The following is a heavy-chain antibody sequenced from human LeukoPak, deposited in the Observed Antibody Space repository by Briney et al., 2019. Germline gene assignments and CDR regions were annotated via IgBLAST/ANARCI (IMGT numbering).Heavy chain of an antibody. Sequence: GTSVKVSCKASGGTFSSYAISWVRQAPGQGLEWMGWISAYNGSTNYAQKLQGRVTMTTDTSTSTAYMELRSLRSDDTAVYYCASQSSSWADHDAFDIWGQGTMVTVSS. CDR3: ASQSSSWADHDAFDI. D-gene: IGHD6-13*01. CDR2: ISAYNGST. CDR1: GGTFSSYA. V-gene: IGHV1-18*01. J-gene: IGHJ3*02.